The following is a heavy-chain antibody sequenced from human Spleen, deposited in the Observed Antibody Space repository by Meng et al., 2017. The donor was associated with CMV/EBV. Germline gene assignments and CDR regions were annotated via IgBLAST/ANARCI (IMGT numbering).Heavy chain of an antibody. CDR2: ISYDGSNK. Sequence: VQLVESGGGLIQPGGSLRLSCAASGFTVSSNYMSWVRQAPGKGLEWVAVISYDGSNKYYADSVKGRFTISRDNSKNTLYLQMNSLRAEDTAVYYCARDPLLVRGVITYYFDYWGQGTLVTVSS. CDR3: ARDPLLVRGVITYYFDY. D-gene: IGHD3-10*01. J-gene: IGHJ4*02. V-gene: IGHV3-30-3*01. CDR1: GFTVSSNY.